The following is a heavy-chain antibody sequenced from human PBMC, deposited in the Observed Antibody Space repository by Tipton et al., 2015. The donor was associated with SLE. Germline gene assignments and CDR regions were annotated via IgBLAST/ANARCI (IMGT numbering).Heavy chain of an antibody. Sequence: TLSLTCAVYGGSFSGYYWSWIRQPPGKGLEWIGEINHSGSTNYNPSLKSRVTISVDTSKNQFSLELSSVAAADTAVYYCASKLGIYPDYWGQGTLVTVSS. CDR1: GGSFSGYY. D-gene: IGHD7-27*01. J-gene: IGHJ4*02. CDR2: INHSGST. V-gene: IGHV4-34*01. CDR3: ASKLGIYPDY.